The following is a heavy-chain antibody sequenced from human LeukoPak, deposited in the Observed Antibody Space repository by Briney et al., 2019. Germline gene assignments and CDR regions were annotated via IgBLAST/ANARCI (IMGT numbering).Heavy chain of an antibody. J-gene: IGHJ4*02. Sequence: NPSQTLSLTCTVSGGSISSYYWSWIRQPPGKGLEWIGYIYYSGSTNYNPSLKSRVTISVDTSKNQFSLKLSSVTAADAAVYYCAREGDYYDSSGYYSRTFDYWGQGTLVTVSS. CDR2: IYYSGST. CDR1: GGSISSYY. V-gene: IGHV4-59*01. D-gene: IGHD3-22*01. CDR3: AREGDYYDSSGYYSRTFDY.